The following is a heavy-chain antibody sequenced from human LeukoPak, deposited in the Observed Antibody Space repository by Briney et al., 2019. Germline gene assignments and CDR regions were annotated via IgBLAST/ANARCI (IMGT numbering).Heavy chain of an antibody. D-gene: IGHD5-18*01. V-gene: IGHV1-2*02. J-gene: IGHJ4*02. CDR1: GYTFTGYY. CDR3: ARLGYSYKLPRD. Sequence: ASVKVSCKASGYTFTGYYIHWVRQAPGQGLEWMGWINPNTGGTNYAQKFQGRVTMTRDTSVSTTYMDLSRLRSDDTAVYYCARLGYSYKLPRDWGQGTLVTVSS. CDR2: INPNTGGT.